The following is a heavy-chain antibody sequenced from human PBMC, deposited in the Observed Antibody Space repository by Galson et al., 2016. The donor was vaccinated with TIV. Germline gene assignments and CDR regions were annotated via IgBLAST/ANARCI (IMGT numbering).Heavy chain of an antibody. D-gene: IGHD3-22*01. J-gene: IGHJ3*02. CDR2: ISSSSSSI. CDR1: GFTFSSYS. V-gene: IGHV3-48*01. CDR3: ARDLDKGWIVVAQGAFDI. Sequence: SLRLSCAASGFTFSSYSMNWVRQAPGKGLEWVSYISSSSSSIYYADSVKGRFTISRDNVKNSLYLQMNGLRAEDTAVYYCARDLDKGWIVVAQGAFDIWGQGTMVTVSS.